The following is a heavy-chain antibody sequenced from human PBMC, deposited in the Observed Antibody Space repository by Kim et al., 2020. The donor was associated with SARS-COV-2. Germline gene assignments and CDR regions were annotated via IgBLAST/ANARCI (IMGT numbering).Heavy chain of an antibody. V-gene: IGHV5-10-1*01. CDR3: ARRFSGDQDAFDI. Sequence: SSPSFQGHVTISADKSISTAYLQWSSLKASDTAMYYCARRFSGDQDAFDIWGQGTMVTVSS. D-gene: IGHD3-3*01. J-gene: IGHJ3*02.